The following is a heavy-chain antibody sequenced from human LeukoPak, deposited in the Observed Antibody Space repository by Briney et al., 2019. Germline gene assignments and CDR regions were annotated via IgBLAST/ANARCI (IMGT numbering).Heavy chain of an antibody. V-gene: IGHV3-23*01. J-gene: IGHJ4*02. Sequence: GGSLRLSCVASGFTFSNYLMNWVRQAPGKGLEWVSGISHSGSSIYYADSVKGRSTISRDNSKNTLYRQMDRLRVEDTAVYYCAMALDYWGQGTLVTVSS. CDR2: ISHSGSSI. CDR3: AMALDY. CDR1: GFTFSNYL.